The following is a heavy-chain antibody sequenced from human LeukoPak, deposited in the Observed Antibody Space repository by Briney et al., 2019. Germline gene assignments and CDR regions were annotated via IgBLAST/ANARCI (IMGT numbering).Heavy chain of an antibody. CDR3: AKGASGWYHYNAFDI. CDR2: ISGSGGST. V-gene: IGHV3-23*01. D-gene: IGHD6-19*01. CDR1: GFTFSSYA. Sequence: TGGSLRLSCAASGFTFSSYAMSWVRQASGKGLEWVSAISGSGGSTYYADSVKGRFTISRDNSKNTLYLQMNSLRAEDTAVYYCAKGASGWYHYNAFDIWGQGTMVTVSS. J-gene: IGHJ3*02.